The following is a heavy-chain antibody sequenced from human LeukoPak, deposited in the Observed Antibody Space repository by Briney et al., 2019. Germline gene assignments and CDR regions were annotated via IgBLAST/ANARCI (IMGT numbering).Heavy chain of an antibody. V-gene: IGHV5-51*04. J-gene: IGHJ5*02. D-gene: IGHD3-10*01. Sequence: GESLKISCKGSGYSFTSYWIGWVRQMPGKGLEWMGIIYPGDSDTRYSPSFQGQVTISADKPISTAYLQWSSLKASDTAMYYCARIRGYYGSGSYYSPLSNWFDPWGQGTLVTVSS. CDR2: IYPGDSDT. CDR1: GYSFTSYW. CDR3: ARIRGYYGSGSYYSPLSNWFDP.